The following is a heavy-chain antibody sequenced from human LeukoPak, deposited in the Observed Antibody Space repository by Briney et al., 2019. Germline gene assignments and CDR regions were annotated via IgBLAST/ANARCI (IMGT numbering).Heavy chain of an antibody. Sequence: GGSLRLSCAASGFTFTNYAMGWVRQAPGKGLEWVASITSSGRTPYYTDSVKGRFTISRDNSKNTLYLQMNSLRGEDTAVYYCAKDRPNFYETSGSYYKIKGDLWGQGSLVTVSS. CDR1: GFTFTNYA. D-gene: IGHD3-10*01. J-gene: IGHJ1*01. CDR2: ITSSGRTP. CDR3: AKDRPNFYETSGSYYKIKGDL. V-gene: IGHV3-23*01.